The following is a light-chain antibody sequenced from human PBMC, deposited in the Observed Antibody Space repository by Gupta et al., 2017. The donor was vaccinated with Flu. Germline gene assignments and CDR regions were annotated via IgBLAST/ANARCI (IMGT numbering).Light chain of an antibody. V-gene: IGKV3-15*01. Sequence: PVAVSLSPGERATRSCRASQSVSTKLDRYQQRTGQHPRLLIYAASTSATGVPARFSGSGSGAEFTLTISSLQSEDFVLYYCQQYTDWPRTFGQGTKVEFK. J-gene: IGKJ1*01. CDR2: AAS. CDR3: QQYTDWPRT. CDR1: QSVSTK.